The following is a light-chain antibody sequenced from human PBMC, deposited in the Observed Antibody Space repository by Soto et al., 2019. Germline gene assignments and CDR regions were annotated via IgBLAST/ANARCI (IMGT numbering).Light chain of an antibody. CDR3: SSYTSSNTLWV. V-gene: IGLV2-14*03. CDR2: DVS. J-gene: IGLJ3*02. Sequence: QSVLTQPASVSGSPGQSIAISCTGTSSDVGVYNVVSWYQHHPGKAPKLMIYDVSNRPSGVSNRFSGSKSGNTASLTISGVQAEDEAYYYCSSYTSSNTLWVFGGGTKLTVL. CDR1: SSDVGVYNV.